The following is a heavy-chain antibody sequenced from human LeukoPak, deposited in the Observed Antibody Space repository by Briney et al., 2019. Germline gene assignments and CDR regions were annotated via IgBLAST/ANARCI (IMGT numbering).Heavy chain of an antibody. CDR2: INPNSGGT. V-gene: IGHV1-2*02. D-gene: IGHD1-26*01. CDR3: ASTLPPLIVGATAFDY. Sequence: RASVKVSCKASGYTFTGYYTHWVRQAPGQGLEWMGWINPNSGGTNYAQKFQGRVTMTRDTSISTAYMELSRLRSDDTAVYYCASTLPPLIVGATAFDYWGQGTLVTVSS. J-gene: IGHJ4*02. CDR1: GYTFTGYY.